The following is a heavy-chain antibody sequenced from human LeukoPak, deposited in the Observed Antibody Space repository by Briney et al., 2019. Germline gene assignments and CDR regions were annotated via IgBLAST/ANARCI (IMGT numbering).Heavy chain of an antibody. CDR2: IYYSGST. D-gene: IGHD6-13*01. CDR3: ARARYSSSWYTGNWFDP. Sequence: PSETLSLTCTVSGGSISSYYWSWIRQPPGKGLEWIGYIYYSGSTNYNPSLKSRVTISVDTSKNQFSLKLSSVTAADTAVYYCARARYSSSWYTGNWFDPWGQGTLVTVSS. CDR1: GGSISSYY. J-gene: IGHJ5*02. V-gene: IGHV4-59*12.